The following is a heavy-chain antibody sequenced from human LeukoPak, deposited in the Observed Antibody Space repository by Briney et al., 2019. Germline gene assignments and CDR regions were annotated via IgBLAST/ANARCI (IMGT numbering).Heavy chain of an antibody. V-gene: IGHV4-4*08. J-gene: IGHJ4*02. Sequence: SETLSLTCTMSGGSISGHYWSWIRQPPGSGLEWVGYIYNSGSTSYNPSLKSRVTISLDMSKNQFSLRLSSVTAADTAVYYCASLGYSYGFGPDYWGQGTLVTVSS. D-gene: IGHD5-18*01. CDR2: IYNSGST. CDR3: ASLGYSYGFGPDY. CDR1: GGSISGHY.